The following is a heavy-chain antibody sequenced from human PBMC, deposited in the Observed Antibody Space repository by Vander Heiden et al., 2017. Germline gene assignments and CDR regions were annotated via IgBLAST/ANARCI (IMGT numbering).Heavy chain of an antibody. J-gene: IGHJ6*04. CDR3: AKDSPRYYSSYYYYGMDV. CDR2: ISGSGGRT. D-gene: IGHD2-15*01. Sequence: SGFSFSSSAMSWVRQPPRKGLGWVLSISGSGGRTYYADYVKGGFTICRDNSKNTLYLQMNSLRAEDTPVYYCAKDSPRYYSSYYYYGMDVWGEGTTVAVSS. V-gene: IGHV3-23*01. CDR1: GFSFSSSA.